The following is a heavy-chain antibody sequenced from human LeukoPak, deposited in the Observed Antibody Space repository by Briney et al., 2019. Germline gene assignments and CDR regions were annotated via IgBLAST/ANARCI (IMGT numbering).Heavy chain of an antibody. Sequence: SETLSLTCTVSGGSISNYYWSRIRQPPGKGLEWIGYIYYSGNTNYNPSLKSRVTISVDTSKNQFSLKLSSVTAADTAVYYCARENYSSGWYGIIDYWGQGTLVTVSS. CDR1: GGSISNYY. V-gene: IGHV4-59*01. J-gene: IGHJ4*02. D-gene: IGHD6-19*01. CDR2: IYYSGNT. CDR3: ARENYSSGWYGIIDY.